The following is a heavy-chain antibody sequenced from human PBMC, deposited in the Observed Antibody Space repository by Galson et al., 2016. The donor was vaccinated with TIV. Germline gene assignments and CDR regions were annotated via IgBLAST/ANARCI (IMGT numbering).Heavy chain of an antibody. CDR1: GLTFSNTW. D-gene: IGHD7-27*01. CDR2: IRSFFDGGTT. Sequence: SLRLSCAASGLTFSNTWMSWVRQAPGKGLEWVGHIRSFFDGGTTEYAAPVKGRFTISRDDAQRTMYLQMNGLKTEDTAVYYCTAANWGVFWADYWGHGTLVTVSS. V-gene: IGHV3-15*01. J-gene: IGHJ4*01. CDR3: TAANWGVFWADY.